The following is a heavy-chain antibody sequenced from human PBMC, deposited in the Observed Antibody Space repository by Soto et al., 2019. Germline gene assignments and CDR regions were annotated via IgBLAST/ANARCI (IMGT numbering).Heavy chain of an antibody. D-gene: IGHD4-17*01. V-gene: IGHV3-33*01. CDR2: VWYDGSSK. CDR1: GFTFSNFV. CDR3: ARGATVTTSFLGYYYYGMDV. J-gene: IGHJ6*02. Sequence: HPVGSLRLSCEASGFTFSNFVMNWVRQAPGKGLEWVARVWYDGSSKYYVDSVKGRFTISRDNSKETVYLQMNSLRAEDTAVYYCARGATVTTSFLGYYYYGMDVWGQGTTVTVSS.